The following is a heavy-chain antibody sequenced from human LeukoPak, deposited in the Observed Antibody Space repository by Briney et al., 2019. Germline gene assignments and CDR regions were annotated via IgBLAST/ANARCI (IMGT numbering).Heavy chain of an antibody. CDR2: IYTSGSI. Sequence: PSETLSLTCTVSGGSISSGSYYWSWIRQPAGKGLEWIGRIYTSGSINYNPSLKSRATISVDTSKNQFSLKLSSVTAADTAVYYCARGFGVDGSGWYGGFDYWGQGTLVTVSS. CDR3: ARGFGVDGSGWYGGFDY. V-gene: IGHV4-61*02. D-gene: IGHD6-19*01. J-gene: IGHJ4*02. CDR1: GGSISSGSYY.